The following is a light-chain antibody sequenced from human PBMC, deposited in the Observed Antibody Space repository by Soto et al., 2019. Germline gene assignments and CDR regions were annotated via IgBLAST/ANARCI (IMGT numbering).Light chain of an antibody. J-gene: IGKJ1*01. V-gene: IGKV1-5*03. CDR2: KAS. CDR3: QQYKTFWT. Sequence: DIQMTQSPSTLSASLGDTVTITCRASQSISSWLAWYQQKPGEAPKVLIYKASTLESGVPSRFSGSGSGTEFTLTISSLQPDDFASYYCQQYKTFWTFGQGTKVEIK. CDR1: QSISSW.